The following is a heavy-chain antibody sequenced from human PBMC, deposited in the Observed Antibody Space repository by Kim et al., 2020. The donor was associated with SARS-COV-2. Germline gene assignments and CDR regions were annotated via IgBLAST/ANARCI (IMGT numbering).Heavy chain of an antibody. V-gene: IGHV1-58*01. Sequence: KFQERVTITRDMSTSTAYMELSSLRSEDTAVYYCAAEAVYYDYVPPTFDYWGQGTLVTVSS. CDR3: AAEAVYYDYVPPTFDY. D-gene: IGHD3-16*01. J-gene: IGHJ4*02.